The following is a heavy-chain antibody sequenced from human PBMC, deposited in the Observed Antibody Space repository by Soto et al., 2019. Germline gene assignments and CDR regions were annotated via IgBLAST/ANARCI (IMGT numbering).Heavy chain of an antibody. CDR3: ARFEVGATTPYYYYGMDV. J-gene: IGHJ6*02. Sequence: ASVKVSCKASGYTFTSYAMHWVRQAPGQRLEWMGWINAGNGNTKYSQKFQGRVTITRDTSASTAYMELSSLRSEDTAVYYCARFEVGATTPYYYYGMDVWGQGTTVTVS. CDR1: GYTFTSYA. CDR2: INAGNGNT. V-gene: IGHV1-3*01. D-gene: IGHD1-26*01.